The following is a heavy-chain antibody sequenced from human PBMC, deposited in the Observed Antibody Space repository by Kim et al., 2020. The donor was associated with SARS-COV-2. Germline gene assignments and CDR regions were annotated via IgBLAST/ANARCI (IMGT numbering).Heavy chain of an antibody. D-gene: IGHD1-26*01. J-gene: IGHJ6*02. Sequence: GGSLRLSCAASGFTFSSYSMNWVRQAPGKGLEWVSSISSSSSYIYYADSVKGRFTISRDNAKNSLYLQMNSLRAEDTAVYYCARDGDRWELQYYYGMDVWGQGTTVTVSS. CDR3: ARDGDRWELQYYYGMDV. CDR2: ISSSSSYI. CDR1: GFTFSSYS. V-gene: IGHV3-21*01.